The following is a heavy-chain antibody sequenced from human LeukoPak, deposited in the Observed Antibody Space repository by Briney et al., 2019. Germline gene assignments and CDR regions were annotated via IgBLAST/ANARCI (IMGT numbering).Heavy chain of an antibody. D-gene: IGHD6-6*01. Sequence: GGSLRLSCAASRSTVSSNYVSWVRQAPGKGLEWVSVIYSSGNTYYADSVKGRFTISRDNSKNTLYLQMNSLRPEDTAVYYCATRSSSIYYYYGMDVWGQGTTVTVSS. CDR1: RSTVSSNY. J-gene: IGHJ6*02. V-gene: IGHV3-66*02. CDR2: IYSSGNT. CDR3: ATRSSSIYYYYGMDV.